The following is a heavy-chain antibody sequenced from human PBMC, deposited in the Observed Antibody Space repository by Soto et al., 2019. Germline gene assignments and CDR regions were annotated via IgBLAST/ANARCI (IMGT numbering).Heavy chain of an antibody. Sequence: QVQLVQSGAEVKKPGASVKVSCKASGYTFTSYGISWVRQAPGQGLEWMGWISANNGNTKYAQNFQGRVTMTTDTSTSTADMELRSLRSDDTAVYYCARAYSPGLFDPGGQGTLVTVSS. CDR1: GYTFTSYG. V-gene: IGHV1-18*01. J-gene: IGHJ5*02. CDR3: ARAYSPGLFDP. D-gene: IGHD2-15*01. CDR2: ISANNGNT.